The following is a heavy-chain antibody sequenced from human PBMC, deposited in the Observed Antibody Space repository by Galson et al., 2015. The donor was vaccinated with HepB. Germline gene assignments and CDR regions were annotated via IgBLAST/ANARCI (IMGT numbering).Heavy chain of an antibody. CDR3: TRDLTGDFDWFDY. CDR1: GFTFGDYA. V-gene: IGHV3-49*03. J-gene: IGHJ4*02. CDR2: IRSKGYGGTT. Sequence: SLRLSCAASGFTFGDYAMSWFRQAPGKGLEWVGFIRSKGYGGTTEYAASVKGRFTISRDDSKSIAYLQMNSLKTEDTAVYYCTRDLTGDFDWFDYWGQGTLVTVSS. D-gene: IGHD3-9*01.